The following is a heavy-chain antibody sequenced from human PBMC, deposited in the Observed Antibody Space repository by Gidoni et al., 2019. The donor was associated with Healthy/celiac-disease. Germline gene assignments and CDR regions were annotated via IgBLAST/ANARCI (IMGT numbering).Heavy chain of an antibody. CDR1: GGSISSGSYY. J-gene: IGHJ4*02. CDR2: SYTSGST. CDR3: AGTLGGSYGGTIDY. D-gene: IGHD4-17*01. V-gene: IGHV4-61*02. Sequence: QVQLQESGPGLVKPSQTLSLTCTVSGGSISSGSYYWRWFRQPAGKGLEWIGRSYTSGSTNYNPSLKSRVTISVDTSKNQFSLKLSSVTAADTAVYYCAGTLGGSYGGTIDYWGQGTLVTVSS.